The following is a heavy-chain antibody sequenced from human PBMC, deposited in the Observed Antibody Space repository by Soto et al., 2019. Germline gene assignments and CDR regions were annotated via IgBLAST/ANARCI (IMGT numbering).Heavy chain of an antibody. V-gene: IGHV3-23*01. CDR2: ISGSGFKK. CDR3: AKNQGVELVPLATVDWFDP. CDR1: GFLFENFG. J-gene: IGHJ5*02. D-gene: IGHD1-26*01. Sequence: GWSLRLSFSASGFLFENFGMSWVRQAPGKGLEWISSISGSGFKKYYADSVKGRFTISRDNSKSTVYLELNNLSAEDTAVYHCAKNQGVELVPLATVDWFDPWGQGSVVT.